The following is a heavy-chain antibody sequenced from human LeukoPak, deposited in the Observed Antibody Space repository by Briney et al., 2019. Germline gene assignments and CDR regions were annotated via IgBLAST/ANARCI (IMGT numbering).Heavy chain of an antibody. CDR1: GGSISSGDYY. J-gene: IGHJ4*02. D-gene: IGHD3-3*01. CDR2: IYYSGST. CDR3: ARAKVLRFLEWLYVDY. Sequence: SETLSLTCTVSGGSISSGDYYWSWIRQPPGKGLVWIGYIYYSGSTYYNPSLKSRVTISVDTSKNQFSLKLSSVTAADTAVYYCARAKVLRFLEWLYVDYWRQGALVTVSS. V-gene: IGHV4-30-4*08.